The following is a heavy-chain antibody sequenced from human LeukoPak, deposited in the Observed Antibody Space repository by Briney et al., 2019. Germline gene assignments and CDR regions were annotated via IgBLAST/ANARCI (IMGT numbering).Heavy chain of an antibody. CDR1: GDSVSSGSYY. CDR3: ARDPPTITLAGNGNDY. Sequence: PSETLSLSCTVSGDSVSSGSYYWGWIRQPPGKGLEWIGSIYYSGSPYYNPSLKSRVTISVDTSKNQFFLNLSFVTAADTAVYYCARDPPTITLAGNGNDYWGQGTLVTVSS. V-gene: IGHV4-39*07. D-gene: IGHD6-19*01. J-gene: IGHJ4*02. CDR2: IYYSGSP.